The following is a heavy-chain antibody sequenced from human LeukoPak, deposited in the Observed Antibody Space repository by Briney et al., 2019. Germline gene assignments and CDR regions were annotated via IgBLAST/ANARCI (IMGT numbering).Heavy chain of an antibody. D-gene: IGHD5-24*01. CDR1: GFTFSSYG. CDR2: IWYDGSNK. V-gene: IGHV3-33*01. Sequence: GRSLRLSCAASGFTFSSYGMHWVRQAPGKGLEWVAVIWYDGSNKYYADSVKGRFTISRDNSKNTLYLQTNSLRAEDTAVYYCARDDWLQLLYFDYWGQGTLVTVSS. CDR3: ARDDWLQLLYFDY. J-gene: IGHJ4*02.